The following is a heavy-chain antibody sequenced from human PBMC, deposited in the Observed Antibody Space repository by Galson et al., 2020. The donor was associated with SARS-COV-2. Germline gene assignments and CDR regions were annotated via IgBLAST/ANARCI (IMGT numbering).Heavy chain of an antibody. J-gene: IGHJ4*02. Sequence: SQTLSLTCTVSGGSVSSGSYSWSWIRQPPGKGLEWIGYTYYSGSTNYNPSPKSRVTISVDTSKNQFSLKLSSVTAADTAVYYCARDRGYGDYMFDYWGQGTLVTVSS. D-gene: IGHD4-17*01. CDR2: TYYSGST. V-gene: IGHV4-61*01. CDR3: ARDRGYGDYMFDY. CDR1: GGSVSSGSYS.